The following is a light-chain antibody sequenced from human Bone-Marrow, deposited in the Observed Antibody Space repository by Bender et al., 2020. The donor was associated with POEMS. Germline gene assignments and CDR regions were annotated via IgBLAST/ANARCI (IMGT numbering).Light chain of an antibody. CDR3: QSYDISLSASV. CDR1: SSDVGNYNY. J-gene: IGLJ2*01. V-gene: IGLV2-11*01. CDR2: AVS. Sequence: QSALTQPRSVSGSPGQSVTISCTGTSSDVGNYNYVSWYRQYPGKAPKLMIYAVSNRPSGVPDRLSGSKSDNTASLTITGLQPEDEADYYCQSYDISLSASVFGGGTKLTVL.